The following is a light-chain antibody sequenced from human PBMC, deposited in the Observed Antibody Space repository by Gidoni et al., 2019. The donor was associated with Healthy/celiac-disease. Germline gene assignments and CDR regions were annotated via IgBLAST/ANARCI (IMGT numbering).Light chain of an antibody. CDR3: QVWDSSSDV. Sequence: SYVLTPPPSVSVAPGKTARITCGGNNIGSKSVHWYQQKPGPAPVLVVYDDSDRPSGIPGRFSGSNSGNTATLTISRVEAGDEADYYCQVWDSSSDVFGGGTKLTVL. J-gene: IGLJ2*01. CDR1: NIGSKS. V-gene: IGLV3-21*03. CDR2: DDS.